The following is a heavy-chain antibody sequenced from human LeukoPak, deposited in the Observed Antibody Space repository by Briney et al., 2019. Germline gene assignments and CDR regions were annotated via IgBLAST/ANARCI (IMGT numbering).Heavy chain of an antibody. V-gene: IGHV3-33*01. Sequence: GGSLRLSCTASGFTFSSYGMHWVRQAPGRGLEWVAAIQYYGSIEYYADSVKGRFTISRDQSKNTLFLQVNSLRAEDTAVYYCARDSCGSPSCFDYWGQGTLVTVSS. CDR1: GFTFSSYG. D-gene: IGHD2-2*01. CDR2: IQYYGSIE. J-gene: IGHJ4*02. CDR3: ARDSCGSPSCFDY.